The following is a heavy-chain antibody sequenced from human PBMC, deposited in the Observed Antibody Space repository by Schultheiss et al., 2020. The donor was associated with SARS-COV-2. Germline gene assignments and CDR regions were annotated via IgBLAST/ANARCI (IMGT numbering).Heavy chain of an antibody. CDR3: ARGKRITLGFGMDV. CDR2: IYTSGST. CDR1: GASVSYYY. D-gene: IGHD3-10*01. V-gene: IGHV4-4*07. Sequence: SETLSLTCTVTGASVSYYYWSWVRQPAGKGLEWIGRIYTSGSTNYNPSLKSRVTMSVDTSKNQFSLKLSSVTAADTAVYYCARGKRITLGFGMDVWGQGTTVTVSS. J-gene: IGHJ6*02.